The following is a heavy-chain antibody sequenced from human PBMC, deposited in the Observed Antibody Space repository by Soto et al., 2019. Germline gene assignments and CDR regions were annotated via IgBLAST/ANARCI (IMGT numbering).Heavy chain of an antibody. D-gene: IGHD3-10*01. CDR2: IYYSGST. CDR1: GGSISSYY. V-gene: IGHV4-59*01. CDR3: ARELLWFGESSRYNWFDP. Sequence: PSETLSLTCTVSGGSISSYYWSWIRRPPGKGLEWIGYIYYSGSTNYNPSLKSRVTISVDTSKNQFSLKLSSVTAADTAVYYCARELLWFGESSRYNWFDPWGQGTLVTVSS. J-gene: IGHJ5*02.